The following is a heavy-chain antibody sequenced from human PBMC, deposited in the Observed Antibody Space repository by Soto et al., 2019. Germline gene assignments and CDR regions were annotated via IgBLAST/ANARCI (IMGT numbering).Heavy chain of an antibody. V-gene: IGHV3-23*01. CDR2: ISGSGGST. CDR1: GVTFSSDA. CDR3: AKDPSGTVGAKVYFDY. J-gene: IGHJ4*02. D-gene: IGHD1-26*01. Sequence: GWSLRLSCAASGVTFSSDAMSLVRQAPGKGLEWVSAISGSGGSTYYADSVKGRFTISRDNSKNTLYLQMNSPRAEDTAVYYCAKDPSGTVGAKVYFDYWGQRTLVTVS.